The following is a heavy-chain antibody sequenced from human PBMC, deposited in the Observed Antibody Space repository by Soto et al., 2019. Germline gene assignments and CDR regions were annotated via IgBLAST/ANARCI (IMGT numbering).Heavy chain of an antibody. CDR3: ARDQGVAAAGITWFDP. CDR2: IHSSGST. J-gene: IGHJ5*02. Sequence: LSVTFTVSGASMNSYHWSWIRQPAGKGLEWIGHIHSSGSTNYNPSLKSRVTMSVDTSKNQFSLRLMSLTAADTAVYYCARDQGVAAAGITWFDPWGQGSLVTVSS. CDR1: GASMNSYH. D-gene: IGHD6-13*01. V-gene: IGHV4-4*07.